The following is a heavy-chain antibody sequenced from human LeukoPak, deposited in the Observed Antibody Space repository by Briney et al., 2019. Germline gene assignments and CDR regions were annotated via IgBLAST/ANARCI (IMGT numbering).Heavy chain of an antibody. Sequence: PGRSLRLSCAASGFTFDDYAMHWVRQAPGKGLEWASGISWNSGSIGYADSVKGRFTISRDNAKNSPYLQMNSLRAEDTALYYCAKDVSSGWVFDYWGQGTLVTVSS. CDR2: ISWNSGSI. CDR1: GFTFDDYA. J-gene: IGHJ4*02. CDR3: AKDVSSGWVFDY. V-gene: IGHV3-9*01. D-gene: IGHD6-19*01.